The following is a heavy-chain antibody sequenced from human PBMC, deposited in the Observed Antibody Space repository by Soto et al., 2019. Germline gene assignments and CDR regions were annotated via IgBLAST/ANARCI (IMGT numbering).Heavy chain of an antibody. V-gene: IGHV4-4*02. CDR1: GGSISSTNW. Sequence: SETLSLTCVVSGGSISSTNWWTWVRHPPGKRLEWIGEIYHNGSPTYSPSLRGRVTISVDTSKNQFSLKLSSVTAADTAVYYCASQYSSGWFTRSQRDYWGQGTLVTVSS. J-gene: IGHJ4*02. CDR3: ASQYSSGWFTRSQRDY. CDR2: IYHNGSP. D-gene: IGHD6-19*01.